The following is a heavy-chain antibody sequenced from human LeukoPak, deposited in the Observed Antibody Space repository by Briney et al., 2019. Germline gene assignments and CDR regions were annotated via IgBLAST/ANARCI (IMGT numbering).Heavy chain of an antibody. CDR3: TRQVVPAAIDYYYYMDV. D-gene: IGHD2-2*01. CDR2: IRSKANSYAT. Sequence: GGSLRLSCAASGFTFINAWMAWVRQASGKGLEWVGRIRSKANSYATAYAASVKGRFTISRDDSKNTAYLQMNSLKTEDTAVYYCTRQVVPAAIDYYYYMDVWGKGTTVTVSS. CDR1: GFTFINAW. V-gene: IGHV3-73*01. J-gene: IGHJ6*03.